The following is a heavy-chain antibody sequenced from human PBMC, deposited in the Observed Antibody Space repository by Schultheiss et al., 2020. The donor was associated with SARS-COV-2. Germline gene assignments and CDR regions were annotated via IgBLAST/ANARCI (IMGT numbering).Heavy chain of an antibody. CDR2: INHSGST. CDR1: GGSISSGGYS. Sequence: SETLSLTCTVSGGSISSGGYSWSWIRQPPGKGLEWIGEINHSGSTNYNPSLKSRVTISVDTSKNQFSLKLSSVTAADTAVYFCARLLAAAGYIDYWGQGILVTVSS. D-gene: IGHD6-13*01. V-gene: IGHV4-39*01. J-gene: IGHJ4*02. CDR3: ARLLAAAGYIDY.